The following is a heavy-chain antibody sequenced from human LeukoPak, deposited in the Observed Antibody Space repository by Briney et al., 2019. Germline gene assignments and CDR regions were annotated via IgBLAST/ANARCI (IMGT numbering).Heavy chain of an antibody. CDR1: GYTFTGYF. J-gene: IGHJ6*02. D-gene: IGHD2-15*01. V-gene: IGHV1-2*02. CDR2: INPNSGGT. Sequence: ASVKVSCKASGYTFTGYFIHWVRQAPGQGLEWMGWINPNSGGTNYAQKFQGRVTMTRDTSISTAYMELSRLRSDDTAVYYCVYCSGGSCYYGMDVWGQGTTVTVSS. CDR3: VYCSGGSCYYGMDV.